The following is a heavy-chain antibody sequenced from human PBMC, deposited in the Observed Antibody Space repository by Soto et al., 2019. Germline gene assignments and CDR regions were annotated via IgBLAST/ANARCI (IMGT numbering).Heavy chain of an antibody. CDR2: IYFRGST. Sequence: QVQLQESGPRLVKPSETLSLTCTVSGGSISSYYWNWIRQPPGKGLEWIGYIYFRGSTNYNPSLKSRVTISVDTSTNQFSLKLSSVTAADTAVYYCARDPGGRYDYWGQGTLVTVSS. J-gene: IGHJ4*02. V-gene: IGHV4-59*01. CDR1: GGSISSYY. CDR3: ARDPGGRYDY. D-gene: IGHD2-15*01.